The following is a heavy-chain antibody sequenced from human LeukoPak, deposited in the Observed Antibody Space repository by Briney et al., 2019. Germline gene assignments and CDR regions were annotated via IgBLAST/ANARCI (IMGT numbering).Heavy chain of an antibody. CDR1: GYTFTSYY. J-gene: IGHJ6*03. CDR2: INPSGGVT. V-gene: IGHV1-46*01. D-gene: IGHD6-19*01. CDR3: ARDLAVAGTGYYYYMDV. Sequence: ASVKVSCKASGYTFTSYYIHWVRQAPGQGLEWMGFINPSGGVTTYAQKFQGSVTMTRDTSTSTVYMELSSLRSEDTAVYYCARDLAVAGTGYYYYMDVWGKGTTVTISS.